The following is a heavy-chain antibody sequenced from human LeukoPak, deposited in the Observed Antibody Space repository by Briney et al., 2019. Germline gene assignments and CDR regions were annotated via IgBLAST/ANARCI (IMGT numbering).Heavy chain of an antibody. D-gene: IGHD3-9*01. Sequence: SETLSLTCTASGGSISTYYWSWIRQPPGKDLEWIGYISTSGSTNYNPSLNSRVSISVDTSKNQFSLKLNSVTAADTAVYYCAGDPSLAIFDHWGQGILVTVSS. CDR2: ISTSGST. V-gene: IGHV4-4*09. CDR1: GGSISTYY. CDR3: AGDPSLAIFDH. J-gene: IGHJ4*02.